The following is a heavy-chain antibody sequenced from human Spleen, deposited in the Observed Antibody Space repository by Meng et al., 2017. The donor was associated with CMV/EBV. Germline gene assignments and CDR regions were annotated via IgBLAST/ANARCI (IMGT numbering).Heavy chain of an antibody. J-gene: IGHJ5*02. Sequence: SETLSLTCTVSGGSISSSNYYWGWIRQPPGKGLEWIGGTYYSGSPTYNPSLKSRVTISVDTSKNQLSLNVRSVSAADTAVYYCARVLEMNWIDPWGQGTLVTVS. D-gene: IGHD1-1*01. V-gene: IGHV4-39*07. CDR1: GGSISSSNYY. CDR2: TYYSGSP. CDR3: ARVLEMNWIDP.